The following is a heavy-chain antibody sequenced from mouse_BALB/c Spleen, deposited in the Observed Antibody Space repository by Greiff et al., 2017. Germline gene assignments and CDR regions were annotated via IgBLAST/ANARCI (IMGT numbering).Heavy chain of an antibody. D-gene: IGHD1-2*01. Sequence: EVKLEESGGGLVQPGGSLKLSCAASGFTFSSYTMSWVRQTPEKRLEWVAYISNGGGSTYYPDTVKGRFTISRDNAKNTLYLQMSSLKSEDTAMYYCARATSYAMDYWGQGTSVTVSS. V-gene: IGHV5-12-2*01. CDR3: ARATSYAMDY. CDR2: ISNGGGST. CDR1: GFTFSSYT. J-gene: IGHJ4*01.